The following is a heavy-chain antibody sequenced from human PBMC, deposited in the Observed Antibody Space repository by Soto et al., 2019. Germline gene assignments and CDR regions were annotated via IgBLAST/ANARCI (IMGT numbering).Heavy chain of an antibody. V-gene: IGHV1-69*01. Sequence: QVQLVQSGAEVKKPGSSVKVSCKASGGTFSSYAISWVRQAPGQGLEWMGGIIPIFGTANYAQKFQGRVTITADEATSTAYMELSSLRSEDTAVYYCAREAVSTYDDFWSGYTDYYYYGMDVWGQGTTVTVSS. CDR1: GGTFSSYA. J-gene: IGHJ6*02. CDR2: IIPIFGTA. CDR3: AREAVSTYDDFWSGYTDYYYYGMDV. D-gene: IGHD3-3*01.